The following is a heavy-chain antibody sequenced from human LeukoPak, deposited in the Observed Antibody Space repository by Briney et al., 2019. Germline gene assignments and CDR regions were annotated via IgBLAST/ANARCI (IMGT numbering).Heavy chain of an antibody. J-gene: IGHJ4*02. CDR2: ITPSGDGT. V-gene: IGHV3-23*01. CDR3: AKDSPVATW. D-gene: IGHD1-26*01. Sequence: SGGSLRLSCAASGFTFSSPAMSWVRQTPGKGLEWVSSITPSGDGTHYAASVKGRFTISRDNSKNTLYLQMDSLRADDTAKYYCAKDSPVATWWGQGTLVTVSS. CDR1: GFTFSSPA.